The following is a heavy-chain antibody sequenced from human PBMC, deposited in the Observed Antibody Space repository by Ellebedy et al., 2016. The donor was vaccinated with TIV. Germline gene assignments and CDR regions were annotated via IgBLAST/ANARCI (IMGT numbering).Heavy chain of an antibody. V-gene: IGHV3-7*01. J-gene: IGHJ3*02. CDR2: INEDEGKT. CDR3: ATQGSACFTI. D-gene: IGHD3-10*02. CDR1: GFTFSSFW. Sequence: GESLKISCAASGFTFSSFWMNWVRQAPGKGLEWLANINEDEGKTHYVDSVKGRFTISRDNAKNTLYLQMNSLRAEDTAVYYCATQGSACFTIWGLGTMVTVSS.